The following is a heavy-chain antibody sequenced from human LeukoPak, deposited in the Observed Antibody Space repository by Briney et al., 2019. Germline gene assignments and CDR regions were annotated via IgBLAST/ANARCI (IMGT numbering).Heavy chain of an antibody. CDR1: GFTFNNAW. CDR2: IKSKTDGGTT. D-gene: IGHD5-12*01. J-gene: IGHJ4*02. Sequence: GGSLRLSCAASGFTFNNAWMSWVRQIPGKGLEWVGRIKSKTDGGTTDYAAPVKGRFTISRDDSKNTLYLQMNSLKTEDTAVYYCTALLYSGYDYEYFDYWGQGTLVTVSS. V-gene: IGHV3-15*01. CDR3: TALLYSGYDYEYFDY.